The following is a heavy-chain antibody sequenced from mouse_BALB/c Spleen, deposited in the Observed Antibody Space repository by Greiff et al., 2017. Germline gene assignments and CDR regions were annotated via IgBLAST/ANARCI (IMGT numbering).Heavy chain of an antibody. Sequence: DVKLVESGGGLVKPGGSLKLSCAASGFTFSSYAMSWVRQTPEKRLEWVASISSGGSTYYPDSVKGRFTISRDNARNILYLQMSSLRSEDTAMYYCARPTVVARYAMDYWGQGTSVTVSS. J-gene: IGHJ4*01. V-gene: IGHV5-6-5*01. CDR1: GFTFSSYA. CDR2: ISSGGST. D-gene: IGHD1-1*01. CDR3: ARPTVVARYAMDY.